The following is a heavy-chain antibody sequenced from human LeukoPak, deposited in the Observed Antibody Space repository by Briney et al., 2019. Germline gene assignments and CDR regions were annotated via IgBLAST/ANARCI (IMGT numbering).Heavy chain of an antibody. CDR1: GFTVSSNY. J-gene: IGHJ4*02. CDR2: IYSGGST. Sequence: HPGGSLRLSCAASGFTVSSNYMSWVRQAPGKGLEWVSVIYSGGSTYYADSVKGRFTISRDNSKNTLYLQMNSLRAEDTAVYYCARGSGYGLSGPFDYWGQGTLVTVSS. V-gene: IGHV3-53*01. D-gene: IGHD3-22*01. CDR3: ARGSGYGLSGPFDY.